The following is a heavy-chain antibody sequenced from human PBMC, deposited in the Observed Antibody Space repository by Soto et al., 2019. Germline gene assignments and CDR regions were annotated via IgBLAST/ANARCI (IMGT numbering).Heavy chain of an antibody. V-gene: IGHV1-18*01. Sequence: QVQLVQSGAEVKKPGASVKVSCKASGYTFTSYGISWVRQAPGQGLEWMGWISAYNGNTNYAQKLQGRVTMTTDTATSTAYMELRRLRSDDTAVYYCARDDLNYDILTGYYIFYYYYGMDVWGQGTTVTVSS. J-gene: IGHJ6*02. CDR2: ISAYNGNT. CDR3: ARDDLNYDILTGYYIFYYYYGMDV. D-gene: IGHD3-9*01. CDR1: GYTFTSYG.